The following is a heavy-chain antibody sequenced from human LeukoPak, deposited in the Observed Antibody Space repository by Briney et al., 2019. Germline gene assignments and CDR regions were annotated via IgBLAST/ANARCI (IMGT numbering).Heavy chain of an antibody. CDR1: GGSISSYY. CDR2: IYYSGST. CDR3: ARGTFGSSSAYGDY. V-gene: IGHV4-59*01. J-gene: IGHJ4*02. Sequence: HPSETLSLTCTVSGGSISSYYWSWIRQPPGEGLEWIGYIYYSGSTNYNPSLKSRVTISVDTSKNQFSLKLSSVTAADTAVYYCARGTFGSSSAYGDYWGQGTLVTVSS. D-gene: IGHD6-6*01.